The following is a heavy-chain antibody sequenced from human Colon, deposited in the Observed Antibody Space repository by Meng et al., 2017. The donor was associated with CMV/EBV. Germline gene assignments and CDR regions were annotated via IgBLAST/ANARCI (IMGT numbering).Heavy chain of an antibody. D-gene: IGHD1-26*01. CDR1: GFTFSSYW. CDR2: MNSDGTTT. Sequence: GGSLRLSCAASGFTFSSYWMHWVRQAPGKGLVWVSRMNSDGTTTNYADSVKGRFTISRDSAKNTVYLQMISLRAEDTAVYYCARGLDLMGSYYGDAFDIWGQGTMVTVSS. V-gene: IGHV3-74*01. CDR3: ARGLDLMGSYYGDAFDI. J-gene: IGHJ3*02.